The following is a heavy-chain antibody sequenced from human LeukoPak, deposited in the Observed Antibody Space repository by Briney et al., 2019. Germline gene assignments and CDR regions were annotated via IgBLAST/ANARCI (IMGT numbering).Heavy chain of an antibody. CDR3: ARRVLGITFGGVIVRDAFDI. V-gene: IGHV3-66*04. J-gene: IGHJ3*02. Sequence: GGSLRLSCAASGFTFSSYAMRWVRQAPGKGLEWVSVIYSGGSTYYADSVKGRFTISRDNSKNTLYLQMNSLRAEDTAVYYCARRVLGITFGGVIVRDAFDIWGQGTMVTVSS. D-gene: IGHD3-16*02. CDR1: GFTFSSYA. CDR2: IYSGGST.